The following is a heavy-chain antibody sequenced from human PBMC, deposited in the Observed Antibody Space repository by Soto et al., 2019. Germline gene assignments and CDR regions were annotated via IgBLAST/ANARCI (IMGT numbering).Heavy chain of an antibody. Sequence: QVQLVQSGAEVKKPGSSVKVSCKASGGTFSSYAISWVRQAPGQGLDWMGGIIPIFGTANYAQKFQGRVTITADESTSTAYMELSSLRSEDTAVYYCARVGGYCTNGVCYTGMDVWGQGTTVTVSS. CDR2: IIPIFGTA. J-gene: IGHJ6*02. D-gene: IGHD2-8*01. CDR3: ARVGGYCTNGVCYTGMDV. V-gene: IGHV1-69*01. CDR1: GGTFSSYA.